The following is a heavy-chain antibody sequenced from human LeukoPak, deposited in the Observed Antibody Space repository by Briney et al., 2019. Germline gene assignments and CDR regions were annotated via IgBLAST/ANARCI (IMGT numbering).Heavy chain of an antibody. CDR1: GGSISSYY. J-gene: IGHJ4*02. CDR2: IYYSGST. Sequence: SETLSLTCTVPGGSISSYYWSWIRQPPGKGLEWIGYIYYSGSTNYNPSLKSRVTISVDTSKNQFSLKLSSVTAADTAVYYCARDEVGSSWYGFNYWGQGTLVTVSS. CDR3: ARDEVGSSWYGFNY. D-gene: IGHD6-13*01. V-gene: IGHV4-59*01.